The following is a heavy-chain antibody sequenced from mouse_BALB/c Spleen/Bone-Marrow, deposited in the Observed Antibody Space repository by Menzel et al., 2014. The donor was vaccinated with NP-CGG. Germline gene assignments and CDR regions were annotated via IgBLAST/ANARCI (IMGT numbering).Heavy chain of an antibody. CDR3: TRSGGSSYVGWFAY. Sequence: GAELVKPGASVKLSCKASGYTFTSYYMYWVKQRPGQGLEWIGEINPSNGGTNFNEKFKSKATLTVDKSSSTAYMQLSSLTSEDSAVYYCTRSGGSSYVGWFAYWGQGTLVTVSA. J-gene: IGHJ3*01. D-gene: IGHD1-1*01. V-gene: IGHV1S81*02. CDR2: INPSNGGT. CDR1: GYTFTSYY.